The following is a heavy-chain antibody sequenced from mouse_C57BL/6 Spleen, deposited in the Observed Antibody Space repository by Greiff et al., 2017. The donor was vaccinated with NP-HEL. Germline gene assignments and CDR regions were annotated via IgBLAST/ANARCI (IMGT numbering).Heavy chain of an antibody. V-gene: IGHV5-9*01. J-gene: IGHJ1*03. Sequence: VQLKESGGGLVKPGGSLKLSCAASGFTFSSYTMSWVRQTPEKRLEWVATISGGGGNTYYPDSVKGRFTISRDNAKNTLYLQMSSLRSEDTALYYCARLGESYWYFDVWGTGTTVTVSS. D-gene: IGHD6-2*01. CDR3: ARLGESYWYFDV. CDR1: GFTFSSYT. CDR2: ISGGGGNT.